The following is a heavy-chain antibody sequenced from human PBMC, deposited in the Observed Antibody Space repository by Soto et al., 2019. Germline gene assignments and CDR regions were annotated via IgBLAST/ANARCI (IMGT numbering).Heavy chain of an antibody. D-gene: IGHD6-19*01. V-gene: IGHV4-4*07. CDR2: ISTSGTT. CDR3: AREAGPDRWFDP. CDR1: GASISSYF. Sequence: LSLTCTVSGASISSYFWTWIRQPAGKGLDWIGRISTSGTTNYNPSLKSRVTMSVDTSKNHFSLNLSSVTAADTAVYYCAREAGPDRWFDPWGQGTLVTVS. J-gene: IGHJ5*02.